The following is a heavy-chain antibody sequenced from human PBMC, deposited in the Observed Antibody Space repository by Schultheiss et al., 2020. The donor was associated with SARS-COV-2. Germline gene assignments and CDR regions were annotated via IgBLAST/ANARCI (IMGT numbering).Heavy chain of an antibody. Sequence: SQTLSLTCAVSGGSISSGGYSWSWIRQPPGKGLEWIGYIYHSGSTYYNPSLKSRVTISIDTSKNQFSLKLSSVNAADTAVYYCARDHIVVVPAANDYYYYDMDVWGQGTTVTVAS. V-gene: IGHV4-30-2*01. D-gene: IGHD2-2*01. CDR1: GGSISSGGYS. CDR3: ARDHIVVVPAANDYYYYDMDV. J-gene: IGHJ6*02. CDR2: IYHSGST.